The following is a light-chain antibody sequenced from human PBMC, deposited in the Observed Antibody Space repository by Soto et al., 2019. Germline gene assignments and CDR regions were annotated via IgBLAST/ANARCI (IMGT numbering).Light chain of an antibody. V-gene: IGLV1-51*01. CDR2: DDN. Sequence: QYVLTQPPSVSAAPGQKVTISCSGSSSNIGGNSVSWYQQLPGTAPKPLIYDDNKRPSGIPDRFSGSKSGTSATLGITGFQTGDEAVYYCGSWDSSLSAYVFGTGTKVNVL. CDR1: SSNIGGNS. CDR3: GSWDSSLSAYV. J-gene: IGLJ1*01.